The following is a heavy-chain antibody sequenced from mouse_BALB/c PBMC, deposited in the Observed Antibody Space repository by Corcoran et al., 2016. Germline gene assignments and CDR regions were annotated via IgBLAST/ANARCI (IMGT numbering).Heavy chain of an antibody. CDR2: IWWDDVK. CDR1: GFSLSTSGMG. CDR3: VRTWNEGYLDY. J-gene: IGHJ2*01. Sequence: QVTLKESGPGILQPSQTLSLTCSFSGFSLSTSGMGVGWIRQPSGKGLEWLAHIWWDDVKRYDPALKSRLTISKDTSNSQVFLKIASVDTADTAIYYCVRTWNEGYLDYWGQGTTLTVSS. V-gene: IGHV8-8*01.